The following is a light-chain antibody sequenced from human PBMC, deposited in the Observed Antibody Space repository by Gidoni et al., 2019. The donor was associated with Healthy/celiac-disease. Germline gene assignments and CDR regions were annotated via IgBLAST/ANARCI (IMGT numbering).Light chain of an antibody. CDR3: SSYAGSNNFP. J-gene: IGLJ1*01. V-gene: IGLV2-8*01. CDR1: RSDVGGYNY. CDR2: EVS. Sequence: QSALTQPPSAPGSPGPSVTISCTGTRSDVGGYNYVSCYQQHPGKAPKLMIYEVSKRPAGVPDRFSGSKSGNTASLTVSGLQAEDEADYYCSSYAGSNNFPFGTGTKVTVL.